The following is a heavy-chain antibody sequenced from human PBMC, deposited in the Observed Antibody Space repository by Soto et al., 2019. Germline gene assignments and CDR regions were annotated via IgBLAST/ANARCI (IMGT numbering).Heavy chain of an antibody. CDR1: GGSFSGYY. CDR2: INHSGST. V-gene: IGHV4-34*01. Sequence: SETLSLTCAVYGGSFSGYYWSWIRQPPGKGLEWIGEINHSGSTNYNPSLKSRLTISVDRSKNRFSLKLTSVTAEDTAVYYCATSYGNAWYTYWGQGTQVTVSS. J-gene: IGHJ4*02. D-gene: IGHD6-13*01. CDR3: ATSYGNAWYTY.